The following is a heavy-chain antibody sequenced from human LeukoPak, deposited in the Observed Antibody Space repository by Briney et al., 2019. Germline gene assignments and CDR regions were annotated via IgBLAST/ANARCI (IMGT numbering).Heavy chain of an antibody. CDR1: GFRFSSWW. Sequence: GVSLRLSCAASGFRFSSWWMSWVRQAPGKGLEWVANIKQDGNEKYYVDSVKGRFTISRDNDKNSLYLQMNSLRAEDTAVYYCVREDRSCYYYWGQGTLVTVSS. CDR3: VREDRSCYYY. CDR2: IKQDGNEK. D-gene: IGHD2-15*01. V-gene: IGHV3-7*03. J-gene: IGHJ4*02.